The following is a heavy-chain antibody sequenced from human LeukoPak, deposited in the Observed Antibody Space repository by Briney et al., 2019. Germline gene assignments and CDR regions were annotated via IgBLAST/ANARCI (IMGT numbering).Heavy chain of an antibody. V-gene: IGHV4-31*03. D-gene: IGHD5-12*01. Sequence: SETLSLTCTVSGGSISSGGYYWSWIRQHPGKGLEWIGYIYYSGSTYYNPSLKSRVTISVDTSKNQFSLKLSSVTAADTAVYYCARAWLRARHVDYWGEGTLVTVSP. CDR1: GGSISSGGYY. CDR3: ARAWLRARHVDY. CDR2: IYYSGST. J-gene: IGHJ4*02.